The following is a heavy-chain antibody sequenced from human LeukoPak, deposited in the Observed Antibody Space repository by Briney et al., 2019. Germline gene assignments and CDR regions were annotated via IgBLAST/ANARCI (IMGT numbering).Heavy chain of an antibody. D-gene: IGHD6-19*01. J-gene: IGHJ4*02. CDR3: ASGWEEGY. V-gene: IGHV3-21*01. Sequence: GGSLRLSCAASGFTFSSYSMNWVRQAPGKGLEWVSSISSSRSNIYYAYSVKGGIIISRDNKKNLLYMQMNRLRAEETVEYYCASGWEEGYWGQGTLVTVSS. CDR1: GFTFSSYS. CDR2: ISSSRSNI.